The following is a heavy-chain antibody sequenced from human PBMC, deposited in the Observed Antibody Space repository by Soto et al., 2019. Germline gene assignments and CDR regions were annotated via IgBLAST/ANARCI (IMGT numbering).Heavy chain of an antibody. V-gene: IGHV1-58*01. J-gene: IGHJ4*02. CDR2: IVVGSGNA. CDR1: GFTFTTSA. Sequence: QMQLVQSGPEVKKPGTSVKVSCKPSGFTFTTSAVQWVRQARGHRLEWIGWIVVGSGNANYAQRFQERLTITRDMSTGAAFMELSSLTSEDTAVYYCAAQPKPPVLVKAPRPRGFEYWGQGTLVTVSS. D-gene: IGHD2-15*01. CDR3: AAQPKPPVLVKAPRPRGFEY.